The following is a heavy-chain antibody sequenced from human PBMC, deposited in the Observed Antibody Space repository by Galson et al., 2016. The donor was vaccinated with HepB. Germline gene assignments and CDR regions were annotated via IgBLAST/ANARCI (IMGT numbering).Heavy chain of an antibody. CDR1: GFTFSSYA. CDR2: ISSNGGST. V-gene: IGHV3-64D*06. Sequence: SLRLSCAASGFTFSSYAMHWVRQAPGKGLEYVSAISSNGGSTYYADSVKGRFTISRDNSKNTLYLQMSSLRAEDTAVYYFVKDKEYCGGDCYSVNDAFDIWGQGTMVTVSS. D-gene: IGHD2-21*02. CDR3: VKDKEYCGGDCYSVNDAFDI. J-gene: IGHJ3*02.